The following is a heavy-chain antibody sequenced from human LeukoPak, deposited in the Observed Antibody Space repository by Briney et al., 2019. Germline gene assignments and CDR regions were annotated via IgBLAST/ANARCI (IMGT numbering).Heavy chain of an antibody. V-gene: IGHV1-2*06. CDR3: ARGYYDSSGGIDY. D-gene: IGHD3-22*01. CDR2: INPDSGGT. Sequence: GASVRVSCKPSGYTFTGYYLHWVRQAPGQGLEWMGRINPDSGGTNYAQNFQGRVTMTRDTSISTAYMELSRLRSDDTAVYYCARGYYDSSGGIDYWGQGTLVTVSS. CDR1: GYTFTGYY. J-gene: IGHJ4*02.